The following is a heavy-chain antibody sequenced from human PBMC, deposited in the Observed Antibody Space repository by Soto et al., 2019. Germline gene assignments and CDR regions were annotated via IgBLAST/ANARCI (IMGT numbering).Heavy chain of an antibody. V-gene: IGHV3-53*01. CDR1: GFTVSSNY. CDR2: ISSGGST. D-gene: IGHD2-15*01. J-gene: IGHJ6*02. CDR3: ARIGSWNYYYGMDV. Sequence: PVGSLRLSCAASGFTVSSNYMSWVRQAPGKGLEWVSVISSGGSTYYADSVKGRFTISRDNSKNTLYLQMNSLRAGDTAVYYCARIGSWNYYYGMDVWGQGTTVTVSS.